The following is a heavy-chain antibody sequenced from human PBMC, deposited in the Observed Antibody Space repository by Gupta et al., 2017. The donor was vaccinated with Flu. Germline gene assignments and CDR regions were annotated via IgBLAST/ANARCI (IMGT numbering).Heavy chain of an antibody. J-gene: IGHJ4*02. D-gene: IGHD3-3*01. V-gene: IGHV1-69*06. CDR2: IIPIFGTA. CDR1: GGTFSSYA. Sequence: QVQLVQSGAEVTKPGSSVKVSCKASGGTFSSYAISWVRQAPGQGLEWMGGIIPIFGTANYAQKFQGRVTITADKSTSTAYMELSSLRSEDTAVYYCARDNYDFWSGYYGSQYYFDYWGQGTLVTVSS. CDR3: ARDNYDFWSGYYGSQYYFDY.